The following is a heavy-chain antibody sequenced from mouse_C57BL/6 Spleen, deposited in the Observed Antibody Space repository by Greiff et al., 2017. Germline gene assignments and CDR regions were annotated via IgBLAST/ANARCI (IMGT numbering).Heavy chain of an antibody. CDR2: ISYDGSN. Sequence: EVKLMESGPGLVKPSQSLSLTCSVTGYSITSGYYWNWIRQFPGNKLEWMGYISYDGSNNYNPSLKNRISITRDTSKNQFFLKLNSVTTEDTATYYCARDRISFAYWGQGTLVTVSA. CDR3: ARDRISFAY. D-gene: IGHD6-2*01. J-gene: IGHJ3*01. V-gene: IGHV3-6*01. CDR1: GYSITSGYY.